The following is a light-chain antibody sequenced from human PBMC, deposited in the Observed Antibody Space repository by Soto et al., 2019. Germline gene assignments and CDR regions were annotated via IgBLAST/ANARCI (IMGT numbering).Light chain of an antibody. CDR2: GAS. Sequence: EIVLTQSPGTLSLSPGERATLSCRASQSVSSSYLAWYQQEPGQAPRLLIYGASSRATGIPDRFSGSGSGTDFTLTISRLEPEDFAVYYCQQYGRSPRTFGGGTKVDIK. V-gene: IGKV3-20*01. CDR3: QQYGRSPRT. J-gene: IGKJ4*01. CDR1: QSVSSSY.